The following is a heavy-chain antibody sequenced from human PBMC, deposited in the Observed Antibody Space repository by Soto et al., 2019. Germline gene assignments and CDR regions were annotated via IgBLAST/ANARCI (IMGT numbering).Heavy chain of an antibody. D-gene: IGHD3-22*01. Sequence: QVQLVQSGAEVKKPGSSVKVSCKASGGTFSSYAISWVRQAPGQGLEWMGGIIPIFGTANYAQKFQGRVTITADESTSTAYMELSSLRSEDTAVYYCARDRGITMIVVAWAAGGMDVWGQGTTVTVSS. CDR2: IIPIFGTA. V-gene: IGHV1-69*01. J-gene: IGHJ6*02. CDR3: ARDRGITMIVVAWAAGGMDV. CDR1: GGTFSSYA.